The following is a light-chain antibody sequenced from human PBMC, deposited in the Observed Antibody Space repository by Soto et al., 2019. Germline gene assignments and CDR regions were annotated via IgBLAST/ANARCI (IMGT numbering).Light chain of an antibody. CDR3: SSYTSGSTGV. J-gene: IGLJ3*02. Sequence: QSALTQPASVSGSPGQSITISCTGNSSDVGGYNYVSWYQQHPGKAPKPMIYEVSNRPSGVSNRFSGSKSGNTASLTISGLQAEDEADYYCSSYTSGSTGVFGGGTKLTVL. CDR1: SSDVGGYNY. CDR2: EVS. V-gene: IGLV2-14*01.